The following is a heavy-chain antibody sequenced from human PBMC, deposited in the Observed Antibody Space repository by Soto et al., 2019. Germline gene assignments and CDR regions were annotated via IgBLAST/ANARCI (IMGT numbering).Heavy chain of an antibody. CDR3: ANAHWVYSSTWFFFDH. Sequence: EVQLLQSGGGLVQPGGSLRLSCAASGFKFSNFAMRWIRQAPGKGLEWVSGINGGGGRTDYAESVKGRFTISRDNSKNTLYLQMSSLRAEDTAVYYCANAHWVYSSTWFFFDHWGQGTLVTVSS. D-gene: IGHD2-2*01. J-gene: IGHJ4*02. CDR2: INGGGGRT. CDR1: GFKFSNFA. V-gene: IGHV3-23*01.